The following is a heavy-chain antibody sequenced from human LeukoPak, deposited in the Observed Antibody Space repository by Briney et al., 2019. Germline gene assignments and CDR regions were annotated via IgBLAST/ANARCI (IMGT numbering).Heavy chain of an antibody. CDR1: GYTFTSYD. J-gene: IGHJ4*02. Sequence: ASVKVSCKASGYTFTSYDINWVRQAIGQGLEWMGWMNPNSGNTGYAQKFQGRVTMTRNTSISTAYMELSSLRSEDTAVYYCARGEAPLGSSSWGAWGQGTQVTVSS. D-gene: IGHD6-13*01. CDR3: ARGEAPLGSSSWGA. CDR2: MNPNSGNT. V-gene: IGHV1-8*01.